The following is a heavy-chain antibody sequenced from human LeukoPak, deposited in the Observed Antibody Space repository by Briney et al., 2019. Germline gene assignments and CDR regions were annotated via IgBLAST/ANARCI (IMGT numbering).Heavy chain of an antibody. CDR1: GISLSNYA. V-gene: IGHV3-23*01. D-gene: IGHD3-10*01. J-gene: IGHJ4*02. Sequence: PGGSLRLYCVVSGISLSNYAMTWVRQAPGRGLEWVSYISERGGSTTYADSVKGRFTISRDTSLNTLYLQMNNLRAEDTAVYFCAKRGVVIRGILVIGYHQEAYHYDFWGQGVLVTVSS. CDR2: ISERGGST. CDR3: AKRGVVIRGILVIGYHQEAYHYDF.